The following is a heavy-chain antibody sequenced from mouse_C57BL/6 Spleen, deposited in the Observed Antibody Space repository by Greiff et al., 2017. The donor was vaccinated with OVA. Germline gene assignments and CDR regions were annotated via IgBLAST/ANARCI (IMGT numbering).Heavy chain of an antibody. V-gene: IGHV1-69*01. Sequence: VQLPQPGAELVMPGASVKLSCKASGYPFTSHWMHWVKPRPGQGLEWIGGIDPSDSYTNYNQTFKGKSTLTVDKSSSTAYMQLSSLTSEDSAVYYCARWYGNYGFAYWGQGTLVTVSA. J-gene: IGHJ3*01. CDR2: IDPSDSYT. D-gene: IGHD2-10*02. CDR3: ARWYGNYGFAY. CDR1: GYPFTSHW.